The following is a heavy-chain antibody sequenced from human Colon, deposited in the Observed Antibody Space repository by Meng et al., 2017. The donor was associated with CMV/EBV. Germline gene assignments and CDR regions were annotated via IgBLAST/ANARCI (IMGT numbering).Heavy chain of an antibody. Sequence: LWVTVLLQPLENCALPCVVSGGSFSNYSGSWLRQSPGKGLEWIGDIHQSGITNHNPSLKSRVTISIDTSKNQFSLKLSSVTAADTALYYCAGGTYQAWEVLYFWGQGTLVTVSS. CDR1: GGSFSNYS. J-gene: IGHJ4*02. D-gene: IGHD3-10*01. CDR2: IHQSGIT. V-gene: IGHV4-34*01. CDR3: AGGTYQAWEVLYF.